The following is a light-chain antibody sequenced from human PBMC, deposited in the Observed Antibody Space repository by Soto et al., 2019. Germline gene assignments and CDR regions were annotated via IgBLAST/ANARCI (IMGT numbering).Light chain of an antibody. CDR2: GAT. CDR3: QQYGSSPGIT. CDR1: QSVTSN. V-gene: IGKV3-15*01. J-gene: IGKJ5*01. Sequence: EIVMTQSPATVSVSPGERVTLSCRASQSVTSNLAWYQQKPGQAPRLIVYGATTRATGIPARFSGSGSGTDFTLTISRLEPEDFAVYYCQQYGSSPGITFGQGTRLEIK.